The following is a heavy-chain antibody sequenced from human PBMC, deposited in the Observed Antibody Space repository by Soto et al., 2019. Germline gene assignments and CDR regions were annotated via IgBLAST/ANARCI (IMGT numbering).Heavy chain of an antibody. CDR2: ISSSSSYI. V-gene: IGHV3-21*01. D-gene: IGHD2-15*01. J-gene: IGHJ6*02. CDR1: GFTFSSYS. Sequence: EVQLVESGGGLVKPGGSLRLSCAASGFTFSSYSMNWVRQAPGKGLEWVSSISSSSSYIYYADSVKGRFTISRDNAKNSLYLQMNSLRAKDTAVYYCARDVVWSPPYYGMDVWGQGTTVTVSS. CDR3: ARDVVWSPPYYGMDV.